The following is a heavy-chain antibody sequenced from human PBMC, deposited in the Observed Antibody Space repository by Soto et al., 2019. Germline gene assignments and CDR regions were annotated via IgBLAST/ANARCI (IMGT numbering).Heavy chain of an antibody. CDR1: GFTFSSYW. D-gene: IGHD2-15*01. CDR2: INSDGSST. Sequence: GGSLRLSCAASGFTFSSYWMHWVRQAPGKGLVWVSRINSDGSSTSYADSVKGRFTISRDNAKNTLYLQMNSLRAEDTAVYYCARAWGFYGGNPTHYYGMDVWGQGTTVTVSS. V-gene: IGHV3-74*01. J-gene: IGHJ6*02. CDR3: ARAWGFYGGNPTHYYGMDV.